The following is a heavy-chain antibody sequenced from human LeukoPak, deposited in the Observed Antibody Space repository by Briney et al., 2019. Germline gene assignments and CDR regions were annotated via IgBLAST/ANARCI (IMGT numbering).Heavy chain of an antibody. CDR1: GGSISSYY. D-gene: IGHD2-2*01. CDR2: IYYSGST. CDR3: ASHYCSSTSCPRLDAFDI. Sequence: SETLSLTCTVSGGSISSYYWSWIRQPPGKGLEWIGYIYYSGSTNYNPSLKSRVTISVDTSKNQFSLKLSSVTAADTAVYYCASHYCSSTSCPRLDAFDIWGRGTMVTVSS. V-gene: IGHV4-59*01. J-gene: IGHJ3*02.